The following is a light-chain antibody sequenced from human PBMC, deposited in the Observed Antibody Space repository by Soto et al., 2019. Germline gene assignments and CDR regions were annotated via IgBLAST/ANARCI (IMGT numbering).Light chain of an antibody. Sequence: EIVMTQSPATLSVSPGERATVSCRASQSVRSNLAWYQQKPGQAPRLLIYGASTRATGIPARFSGSGSGTEFTLTISSLQSEDSAVYYCQQYGSSPPGTFGQGTKVEI. CDR3: QQYGSSPPGT. J-gene: IGKJ1*01. CDR1: QSVRSN. CDR2: GAS. V-gene: IGKV3-15*01.